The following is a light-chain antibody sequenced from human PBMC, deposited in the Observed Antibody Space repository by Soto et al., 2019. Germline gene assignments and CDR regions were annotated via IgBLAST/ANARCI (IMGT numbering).Light chain of an antibody. CDR1: QTISSW. CDR3: QQYSTYPYI. Sequence: DIQMTHSPSTLSGSVGDRVTITCRASQTISSWLAWYQQKPGKAPKLLIYKASTLKSGVPSRFSGSGSGTEFTLTISSLQPDDFATYYCQQYSTYPYIFGQGTKVDIK. CDR2: KAS. J-gene: IGKJ2*01. V-gene: IGKV1-5*03.